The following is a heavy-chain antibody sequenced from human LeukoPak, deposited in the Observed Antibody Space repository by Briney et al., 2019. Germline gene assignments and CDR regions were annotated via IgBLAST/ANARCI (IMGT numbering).Heavy chain of an antibody. J-gene: IGHJ4*02. CDR3: AKGGKWDVTPFDY. CDR1: GFTFSDHY. Sequence: PGGSLRLSCAASGFTFSDHYMDWVSQAPGKGLEWVSTISGGGGSSYYADSVKGRFTISRDNSKNTLYLQVNSLRAEDTAVYYCAKGGKWDVTPFDYWGQGTLVTVSS. D-gene: IGHD1-26*01. V-gene: IGHV3-23*01. CDR2: ISGGGGSS.